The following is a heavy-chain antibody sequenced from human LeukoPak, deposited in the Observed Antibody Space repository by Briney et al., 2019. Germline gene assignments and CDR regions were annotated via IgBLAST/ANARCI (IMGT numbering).Heavy chain of an antibody. Sequence: ASAKVSCKASGYTFNGYYMHWVRQAPGQGLESMGWINSNSGARNYAQKFQGRVTMSRDTSINTAYMELSRLTSDDTAVYYCARGRGGATTGLDHWGQGALVTVSS. D-gene: IGHD1-26*01. CDR2: INSNSGAR. CDR1: GYTFNGYY. V-gene: IGHV1-2*02. CDR3: ARGRGGATTGLDH. J-gene: IGHJ4*02.